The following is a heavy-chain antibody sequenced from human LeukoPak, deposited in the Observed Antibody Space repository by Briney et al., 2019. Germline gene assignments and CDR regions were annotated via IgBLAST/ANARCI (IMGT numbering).Heavy chain of an antibody. CDR1: GFSFSRYW. J-gene: IGHJ4*02. V-gene: IGHV3-7*01. CDR3: AREEGGYGFWSGYVDF. D-gene: IGHD3-3*01. Sequence: GGSLRLSCAASGFSFSRYWMSWVRQAPGKGLEWVANIKQDGGEKYYVDSVKGRFTLSRDNAKNSLYLQMNSLRAEDTAVYYYAREEGGYGFWSGYVDFWGQGILVTVSS. CDR2: IKQDGGEK.